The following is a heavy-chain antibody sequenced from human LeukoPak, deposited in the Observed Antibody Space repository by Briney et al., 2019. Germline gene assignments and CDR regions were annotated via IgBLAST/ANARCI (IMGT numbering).Heavy chain of an antibody. Sequence: SETLSLTCTVSGGSISSSSYYWGWIRPPPGKGLEWIGSIYYSGSNYYNPLLKSRFTISVDTPKNQFSLKLSSVTAAHTAVYYCERHPGYDLDYWGQGTLVSVSS. J-gene: IGHJ4*02. CDR3: ERHPGYDLDY. V-gene: IGHV4-39*01. CDR2: IYYSGSN. D-gene: IGHD5-12*01. CDR1: GGSISSSSYY.